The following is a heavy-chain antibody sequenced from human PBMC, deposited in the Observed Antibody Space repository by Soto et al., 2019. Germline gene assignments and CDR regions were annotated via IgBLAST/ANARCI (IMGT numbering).Heavy chain of an antibody. J-gene: IGHJ3*01. CDR1: GGTFTTYT. Sequence: SVKVSCKASGGTFTTYTISWLRQAPGQGPEWMGGIFPTFGAANYAQKLQGRLTITADESSTTAYMELSNLRSEDTAIYYCARDEGNNNVAFGLWGQGTMVTVSS. V-gene: IGHV1-69*13. CDR2: IFPTFGAA. CDR3: ARDEGNNNVAFGL. D-gene: IGHD2-8*01.